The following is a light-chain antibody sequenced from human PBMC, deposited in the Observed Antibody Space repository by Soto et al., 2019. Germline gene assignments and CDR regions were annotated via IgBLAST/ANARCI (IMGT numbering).Light chain of an antibody. Sequence: EIVMTQSPATLSVSPGDRATLSCRASQSVDNDLAWYQQKPGQPPRLLIYDASTRATGIPDRFSGSGSGTDFTLTISRLEPEDFAVYYCQQYGSSPTFGQGTRLEI. V-gene: IGKV3-20*01. J-gene: IGKJ5*01. CDR2: DAS. CDR1: QSVDND. CDR3: QQYGSSPT.